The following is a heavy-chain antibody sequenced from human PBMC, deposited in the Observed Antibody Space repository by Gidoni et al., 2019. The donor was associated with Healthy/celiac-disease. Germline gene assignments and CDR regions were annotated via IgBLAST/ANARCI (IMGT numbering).Heavy chain of an antibody. CDR3: ARDPYDYVWGSYRYMGYFDY. D-gene: IGHD3-16*02. Sequence: QVQLVESGGGVVQPGRSLRLSCAASGFTFSHYGMHWVRQAPGKGLEWVAVISYDGSNKYYADSVKGRFTISRDNSKNTLYLQMNSLRAEDTAVYYCARDPYDYVWGSYRYMGYFDYWGQGTLVTVSS. CDR1: GFTFSHYG. J-gene: IGHJ4*02. CDR2: ISYDGSNK. V-gene: IGHV3-30*03.